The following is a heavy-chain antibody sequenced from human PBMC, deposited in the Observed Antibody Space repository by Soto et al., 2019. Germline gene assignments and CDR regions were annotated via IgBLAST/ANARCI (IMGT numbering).Heavy chain of an antibody. D-gene: IGHD6-13*01. J-gene: IGHJ4*02. CDR2: ISSSSSTI. Sequence: EVQLVESGGGLVQPGGSLRLSCAASGFTFSSYSMNWVRQGPGKGLEWVSYISSSSSTIYYADSVKGRFTISRDNAKNSLYLQMNSLRAEDTAVYYCARDYDSSSSPLRYWGQGTLVTVSS. V-gene: IGHV3-48*01. CDR1: GFTFSSYS. CDR3: ARDYDSSSSPLRY.